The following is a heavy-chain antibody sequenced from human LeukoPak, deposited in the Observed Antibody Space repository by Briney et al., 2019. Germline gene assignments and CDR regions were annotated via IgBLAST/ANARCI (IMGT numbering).Heavy chain of an antibody. CDR3: ARQLRYCSSTSCLAYFDY. D-gene: IGHD2-2*01. J-gene: IGHJ4*02. CDR1: GYTFTSYG. V-gene: IGHV1-18*01. Sequence: ASVKVSCKASGYTFTSYGISWVRQAPGQGLEWMGWISAYNGNTNYAQKLQGRVTMTTDTSTSTAYMELRSLRSDDTAVYYCARQLRYCSSTSCLAYFDYWGQGTLVTVSS. CDR2: ISAYNGNT.